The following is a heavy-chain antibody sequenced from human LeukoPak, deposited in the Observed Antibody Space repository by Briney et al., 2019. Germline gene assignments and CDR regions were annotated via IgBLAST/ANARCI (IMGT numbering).Heavy chain of an antibody. Sequence: SETLSLTCAVYGGSFSGYYWSWIRQPPGKGLEWIGEINHSGSTNYNPSLKSRVTISVDTSKNQFSLKLSSVTAADTAVYYCARGAGPQLPGGFDPWGQGTLVTVSS. CDR2: INHSGST. CDR3: ARGAGPQLPGGFDP. V-gene: IGHV4-34*01. CDR1: GGSFSGYY. J-gene: IGHJ5*02. D-gene: IGHD2-2*01.